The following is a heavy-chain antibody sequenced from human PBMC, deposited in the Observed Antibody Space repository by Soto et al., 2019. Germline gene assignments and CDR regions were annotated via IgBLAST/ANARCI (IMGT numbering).Heavy chain of an antibody. J-gene: IGHJ6*02. CDR1: GFTFSSYS. D-gene: IGHD3-9*01. Sequence: LRLSCAASGFTFSSYSMNWVRQAPGKGLEWVSSISSSSSYIYYADSVKGRFTISRDNAKNSLYLQMNSLRAEDTAVYYCARFYYDILTGQYYGMDVSGHGPTVTVS. CDR2: ISSSSSYI. V-gene: IGHV3-21*01. CDR3: ARFYYDILTGQYYGMDV.